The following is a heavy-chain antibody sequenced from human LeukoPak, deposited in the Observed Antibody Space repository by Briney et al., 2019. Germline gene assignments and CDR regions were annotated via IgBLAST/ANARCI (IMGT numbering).Heavy chain of an antibody. CDR2: IIPIFGTA. V-gene: IGHV1-69*05. D-gene: IGHD6-13*01. CDR3: ARGGYSSIHDAFDI. J-gene: IGHJ3*02. Sequence: SVKVSCKASGYTFTSYGISWVRQAPGQGLEWMGGIIPIFGTANYAQKFQGRVTITTDESTSTAYMELSSLRSEDTAVYYCARGGYSSIHDAFDIWGQGTMVTVS. CDR1: GYTFTSYG.